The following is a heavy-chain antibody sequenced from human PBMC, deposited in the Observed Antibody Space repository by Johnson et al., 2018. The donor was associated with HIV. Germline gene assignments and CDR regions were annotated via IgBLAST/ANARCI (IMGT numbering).Heavy chain of an antibody. V-gene: IGHV3-7*01. CDR2: IKQDGSEK. CDR3: ARVAMIVDAFDI. CDR1: KFTFNNYA. Sequence: VQLVESGGGVVQPGRSLRLSCAASKFTFNNYAIHWVRQAPGKGLEWVANIKQDGSEKYYVDSVKGRFTISRDNAKNSLYLQMNSLRAEDTAVYYCARVAMIVDAFDIWGQGTMVTVSS. J-gene: IGHJ3*02. D-gene: IGHD3-22*01.